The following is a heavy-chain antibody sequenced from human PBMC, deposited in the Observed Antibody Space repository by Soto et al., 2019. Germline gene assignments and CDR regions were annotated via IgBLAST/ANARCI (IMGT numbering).Heavy chain of an antibody. CDR3: ARSRRADTVLDAFDI. V-gene: IGHV3-64*01. CDR1: GFTFSSYA. Sequence: GGSLRLYCAASGFTFSSYAMHWVRQAPGKGLEYASAISSNGGSTYHASSVKGRFTISRDNSKNTLYLQMGSLRAEDMAVYYCARSRRADTVLDAFDIWGQGTMVTVSS. J-gene: IGHJ3*02. D-gene: IGHD4-17*01. CDR2: ISSNGGST.